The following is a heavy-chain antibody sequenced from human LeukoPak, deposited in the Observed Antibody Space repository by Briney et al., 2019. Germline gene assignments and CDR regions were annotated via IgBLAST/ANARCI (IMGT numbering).Heavy chain of an antibody. CDR3: ARHNYGDYFPALSLDY. CDR1: GGSIRSSSYY. V-gene: IGHV4-39*01. J-gene: IGHJ4*02. Sequence: SETLSLTCTVSGGSIRSSSYYWGWIRQPPGKGLEWIGSVYYSGNTYYYPPLKSRVTISVDTSKNQFSLKLRSVTAADTAVYYCARHNYGDYFPALSLDYWGQGTLVTVSS. CDR2: VYYSGNT. D-gene: IGHD4-17*01.